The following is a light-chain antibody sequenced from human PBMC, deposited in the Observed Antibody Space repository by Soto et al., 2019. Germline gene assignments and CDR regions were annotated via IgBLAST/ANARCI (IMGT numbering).Light chain of an antibody. Sequence: EIVLTQSPGTLSLSPGDRATLSCRASQTITRSSLAWYQQNPGQGPRLLIFGASIRATGVPDRFSASGSRTDFTLTISSLEPEDFAVYYCQQYVNSPITFGPGTRLEI. V-gene: IGKV3-20*01. CDR1: QTITRSS. CDR2: GAS. J-gene: IGKJ5*01. CDR3: QQYVNSPIT.